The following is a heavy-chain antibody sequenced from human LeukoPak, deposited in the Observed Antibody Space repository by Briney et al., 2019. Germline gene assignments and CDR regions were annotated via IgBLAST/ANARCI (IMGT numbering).Heavy chain of an antibody. J-gene: IGHJ4*02. CDR2: IYYSGTT. CDR3: ARDPSGESFDY. D-gene: IGHD3-10*01. CDR1: GGSISSYY. Sequence: SGTLSLTCTVSGGSISSYYWSWIRQPPGKGLEWIGYIYYSGTTNYNPSLKSRVTISVDSSKNQFSLKLSSVTAADTAVYYCARDPSGESFDYWGQGTLVTVSS. V-gene: IGHV4-59*01.